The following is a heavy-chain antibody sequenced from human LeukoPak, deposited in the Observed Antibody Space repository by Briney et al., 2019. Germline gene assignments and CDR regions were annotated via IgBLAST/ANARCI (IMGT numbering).Heavy chain of an antibody. J-gene: IGHJ4*02. CDR3: VKQGESYGDSVVDY. CDR2: IRGSGGST. Sequence: PGGSLRLSCAASGFTFGGYAMSWVRQAPGKGLDWVSAIRGSGGSTHYADSVKGRFTISRDNSKNTLYLQMNSLRAEDTAVYYCVKQGESYGDSVVDYWGQGTLVTVSS. V-gene: IGHV3-23*01. CDR1: GFTFGGYA. D-gene: IGHD4-17*01.